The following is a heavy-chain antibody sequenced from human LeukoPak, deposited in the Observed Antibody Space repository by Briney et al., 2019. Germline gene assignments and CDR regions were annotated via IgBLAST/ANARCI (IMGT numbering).Heavy chain of an antibody. J-gene: IGHJ4*02. CDR3: ANSYTSSSRTPFDC. Sequence: PGGSLRLSCAASGFTVSSNYMSWVRQAPGKGLEWVSVIYSGGRTYYADSVKGRFTISRDNSKNTLYLQMDSLRAEDTAVYYCANSYTSSSRTPFDCWGQGTLVTVSS. CDR1: GFTVSSNY. CDR2: IYSGGRT. D-gene: IGHD6-6*01. V-gene: IGHV3-66*01.